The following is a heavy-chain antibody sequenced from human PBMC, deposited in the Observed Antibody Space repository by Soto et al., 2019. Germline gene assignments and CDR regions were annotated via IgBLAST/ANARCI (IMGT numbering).Heavy chain of an antibody. J-gene: IGHJ6*02. V-gene: IGHV3-15*07. CDR1: GFTFSNAW. Sequence: GGSLRLSCAASGFTFSNAWMNWVRQAPGKGLEWVGRIKSKTDGGTTDYAAPVKGRFTISRDDSKNTLYLQMNSLKTEGTAVYYCTTGVPGTGGYDFLFHLTYYYYGMDVWGQGTTVTVSS. D-gene: IGHD5-12*01. CDR2: IKSKTDGGTT. CDR3: TTGVPGTGGYDFLFHLTYYYYGMDV.